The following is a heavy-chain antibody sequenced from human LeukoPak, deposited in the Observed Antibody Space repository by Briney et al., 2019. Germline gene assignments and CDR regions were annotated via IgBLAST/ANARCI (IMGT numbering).Heavy chain of an antibody. V-gene: IGHV3-13*01. D-gene: IGHD5-18*01. Sequence: GGSLRLSCTASGFTLGSHDMHWVRQIPGQGLEWVAAVSSGFHAFFADSVQGRFTVSREDARNYLYLQMNSLRAGDTAVYYCVREARGYHYTYFDYWGQGTLVTVSS. CDR2: VSSGFHA. J-gene: IGHJ4*02. CDR1: GFTLGSHD. CDR3: VREARGYHYTYFDY.